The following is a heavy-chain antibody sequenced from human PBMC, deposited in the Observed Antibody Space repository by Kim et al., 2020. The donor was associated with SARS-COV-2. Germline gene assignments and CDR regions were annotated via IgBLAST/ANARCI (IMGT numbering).Heavy chain of an antibody. D-gene: IGHD3-10*01. Sequence: AASVKGRFTISRDNSKTTLYLQMNSLRAEDTAVYYCAKDGYYGPGDWFDPWGQGTLVTVSS. CDR3: AKDGYYGPGDWFDP. V-gene: IGHV3-23*01. J-gene: IGHJ5*02.